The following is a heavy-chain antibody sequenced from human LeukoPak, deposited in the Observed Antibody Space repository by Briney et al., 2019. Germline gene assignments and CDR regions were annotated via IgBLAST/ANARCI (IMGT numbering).Heavy chain of an antibody. CDR1: GGSISSYY. CDR2: IYTSGST. J-gene: IGHJ1*01. D-gene: IGHD1-26*01. CDR3: AREEMSGRYSYFQH. V-gene: IGHV4-4*07. Sequence: SETPSLTCTVSGGSISSYYWSWIRQPAGKGLEWIGRIYTSGSTNYNPFLKSRVTMSVDTSKNQFSLKLSSVTAADTAVYYCAREEMSGRYSYFQHWGQGTLVTVSS.